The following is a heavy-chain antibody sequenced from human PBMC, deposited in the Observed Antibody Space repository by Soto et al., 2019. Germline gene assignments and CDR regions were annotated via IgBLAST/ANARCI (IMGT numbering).Heavy chain of an antibody. CDR3: ARHYPIGNNWNYFNY. CDR2: ISYTGST. Sequence: SETLSLTCSVSGGSISSYYWGWIRQPPGKGLEWIGYISYTGSTDYSPSLKSRVTISVDTSKNQFSLKVRSVTAADTAIYFCARHYPIGNNWNYFNYWGRGTLVTVSS. D-gene: IGHD1-1*01. J-gene: IGHJ4*02. V-gene: IGHV4-59*08. CDR1: GGSISSYY.